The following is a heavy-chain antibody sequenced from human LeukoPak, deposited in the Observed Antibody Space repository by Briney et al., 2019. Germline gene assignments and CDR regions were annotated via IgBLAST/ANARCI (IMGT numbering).Heavy chain of an antibody. CDR2: IYYSGST. Sequence: SETLSLTCTVSGGSISSYYWSWIRQPPGKGLEWIGYIYYSGSTNYNPSLKSRVTISVDTFKNQFSLKLSSVTAADTAVYYCARVRYSGYDLGRWFDPWGQGTLVTVSS. CDR1: GGSISSYY. CDR3: ARVRYSGYDLGRWFDP. V-gene: IGHV4-59*01. J-gene: IGHJ5*02. D-gene: IGHD5-12*01.